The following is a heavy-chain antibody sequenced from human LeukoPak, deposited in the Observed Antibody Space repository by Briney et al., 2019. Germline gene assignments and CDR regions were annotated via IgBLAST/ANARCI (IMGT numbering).Heavy chain of an antibody. CDR3: ARGLSGGNCIGY. Sequence: ASVKVSCKASGYTFTGYYMHWVRQAPGQGLEWMGWINPNSGGTNYAQRFQGRVTMTRDTSISTAYMELSRLRSDDTAVYYCARGLSGGNCIGYWGQGTLVTVSS. V-gene: IGHV1-2*02. D-gene: IGHD2-21*02. CDR2: INPNSGGT. J-gene: IGHJ4*02. CDR1: GYTFTGYY.